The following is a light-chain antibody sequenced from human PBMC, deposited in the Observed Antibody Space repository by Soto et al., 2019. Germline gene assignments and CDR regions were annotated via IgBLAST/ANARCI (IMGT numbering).Light chain of an antibody. Sequence: DIQMTQSPATLSSSAGDRATITCRASQTINRWLAWYQHKPGKAPIRLIYKASSLDSGVPSRFSGSGSGTEFTLTISSLQPDDFATYYCQQYNNYSYTFGQGTKLEIK. CDR1: QTINRW. CDR2: KAS. V-gene: IGKV1-5*03. CDR3: QQYNNYSYT. J-gene: IGKJ2*01.